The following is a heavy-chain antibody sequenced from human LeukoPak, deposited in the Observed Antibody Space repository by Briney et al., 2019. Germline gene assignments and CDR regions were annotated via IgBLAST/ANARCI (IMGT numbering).Heavy chain of an antibody. CDR2: ISSSTSYI. Sequence: GGSLRLSCAASGFTFSSYSMNWIRQAPGKGLEWVSSISSSTSYIYYADSVKGRFTISKDSAKNSLYLQMNSLRAEDTAMYYCASLDTAKQPLANHWGQGTLVTVSS. CDR3: ASLDTAKQPLANH. V-gene: IGHV3-21*04. CDR1: GFTFSSYS. D-gene: IGHD5-18*01. J-gene: IGHJ5*02.